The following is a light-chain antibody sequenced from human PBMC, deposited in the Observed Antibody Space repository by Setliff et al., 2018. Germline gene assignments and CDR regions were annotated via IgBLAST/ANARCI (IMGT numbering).Light chain of an antibody. V-gene: IGLV2-11*01. CDR1: SSDVGGYNY. Sequence: QSVLTQPASVSGSPGQSITISCTGTSSDVGGYNYVSWYQQHPGKAHKLMIYDVSKRPSGVPDRFSGSKSGNTASLTISGLQAEDEADYYCCSYAGSYTYVFGTGTKVTVL. J-gene: IGLJ1*01. CDR2: DVS. CDR3: CSYAGSYTYV.